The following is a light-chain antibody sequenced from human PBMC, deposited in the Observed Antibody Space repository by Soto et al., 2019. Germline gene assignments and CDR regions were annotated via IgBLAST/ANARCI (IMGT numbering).Light chain of an antibody. CDR1: QSVLHSSNTNNY. V-gene: IGKV4-1*01. CDR2: WAS. J-gene: IGKJ4*01. Sequence: DIVMTQSPDSLAVSLGERATINCKSSQSVLHSSNTNNYLAWYQKKPGQPPKLLIYWASTRESGVPDRFSGSGSGTDFTLTISILQPEDVAVYYCQQYYSAPRAFGGGTRVEI. CDR3: QQYYSAPRA.